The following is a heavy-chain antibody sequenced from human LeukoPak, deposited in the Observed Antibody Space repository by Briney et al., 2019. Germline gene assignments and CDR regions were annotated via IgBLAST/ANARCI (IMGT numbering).Heavy chain of an antibody. J-gene: IGHJ4*02. D-gene: IGHD3-9*01. V-gene: IGHV3-21*01. CDR1: GFTFSSYS. Sequence: PGGSLRVSCAASGFTFSSYSMNWVRQAPGKGLEWVSSISSSSSYIYYADSVKGRFTISRDNAKNSLYLQMNSLRAEDTAVYYCARDLYYDISTGYSPPFDYWGQGTLVTVSS. CDR3: ARDLYYDISTGYSPPFDY. CDR2: ISSSSSYI.